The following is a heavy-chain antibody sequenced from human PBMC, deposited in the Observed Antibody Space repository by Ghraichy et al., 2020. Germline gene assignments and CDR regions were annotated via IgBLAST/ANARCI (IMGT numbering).Heavy chain of an antibody. V-gene: IGHV3-15*01. CDR2: IKSKSAGGTT. Sequence: GGSLRLSCAASGFTFKSVWMSWVRQAPTKGLEWVGRIKSKSAGGTTHYAAPVRGRFTISRDDSTNTLYLQMNSLPSEDTGVYYCTSASPYSHKWGLWGSVSDTSEMWGKGTMVTVSS. CDR1: GFTFKSVW. J-gene: IGHJ3*02. CDR3: TSASPYSHKWGLWGSVSDTSEM. D-gene: IGHD2-15*01.